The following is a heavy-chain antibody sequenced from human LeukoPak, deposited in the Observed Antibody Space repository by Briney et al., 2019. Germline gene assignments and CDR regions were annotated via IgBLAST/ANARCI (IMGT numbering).Heavy chain of an antibody. J-gene: IGHJ4*02. D-gene: IGHD3-22*01. CDR2: ITSSGNYI. V-gene: IGHV3-21*01. CDR3: ARSSYQYDSSGNY. CDR1: GFSFSSYN. Sequence: PGGSLRLSCAASGFSFSSYNMNWVRQAPGRGLEWVSSITSSGNYIYYADSVKGRFTISRDNAENSLYLQMNSLRAEDTAVYYCARSSYQYDSSGNYWGQGTLVTVSS.